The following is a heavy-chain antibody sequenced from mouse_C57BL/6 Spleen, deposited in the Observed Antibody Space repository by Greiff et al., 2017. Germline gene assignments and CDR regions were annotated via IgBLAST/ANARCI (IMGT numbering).Heavy chain of an antibody. D-gene: IGHD2-2*01. CDR3: AIWLREAMDY. Sequence: EVQRVESGGGLVKPGGSLKLSCAASGFTFSDYGMHWVRQAPEKGLEWVAYISSGSSTIYYAATVKGRFTISRDNAKNTLFLQMTSLRSEDTAMYYCAIWLREAMDYWGQGTSVTVSS. CDR1: GFTFSDYG. CDR2: ISSGSSTI. J-gene: IGHJ4*01. V-gene: IGHV5-17*01.